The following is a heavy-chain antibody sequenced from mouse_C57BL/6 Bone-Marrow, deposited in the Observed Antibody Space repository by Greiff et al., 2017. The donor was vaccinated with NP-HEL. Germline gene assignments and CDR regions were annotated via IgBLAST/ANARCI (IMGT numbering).Heavy chain of an antibody. CDR2: IYPGSGST. D-gene: IGHD1-1*01. V-gene: IGHV1-55*01. Sequence: QVQLQQPGAELVKPGASVKMSCKASGYTFTSYWITWVKQRPGQGLEWIGDIYPGSGSTTYNEKFKSKATLTVDTSSSTAYMKLSSLTSEDSAVYYGAKSTYYYGSGASFAYWGQGTLVTVSA. J-gene: IGHJ3*01. CDR1: GYTFTSYW. CDR3: AKSTYYYGSGASFAY.